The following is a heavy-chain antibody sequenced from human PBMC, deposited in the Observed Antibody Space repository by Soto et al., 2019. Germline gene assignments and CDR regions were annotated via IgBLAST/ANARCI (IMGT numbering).Heavy chain of an antibody. J-gene: IGHJ4*02. V-gene: IGHV1-3*01. CDR1: GYTFTIYA. D-gene: IGHD6-13*01. Sequence: ASVKVSCKASGYTFTIYAMHWVRQAPGQRLEWMGWINAGNGNTKYSQKFQGRVTITRDTSASTAYMELSSLRSEDTAVYYCARDPNWTEAGALDYWGQGTLVTVSS. CDR3: ARDPNWTEAGALDY. CDR2: INAGNGNT.